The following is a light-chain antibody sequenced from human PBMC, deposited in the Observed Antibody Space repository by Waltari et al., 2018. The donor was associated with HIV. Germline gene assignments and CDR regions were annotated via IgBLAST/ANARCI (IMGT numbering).Light chain of an antibody. J-gene: IGLJ1*01. Sequence: QSALTQPPSVSGSPGQSVTISCSGTSSDVGFFNRVSWHHPPPGTAPKLIIYEVGNRPAGGPDRFSGSKSGNTASLTISGLQAEDEAVYHCSSYTTSNTFVFGTGTLVTVL. CDR1: SSDVGFFNR. CDR2: EVG. CDR3: SSYTTSNTFV. V-gene: IGLV2-18*02.